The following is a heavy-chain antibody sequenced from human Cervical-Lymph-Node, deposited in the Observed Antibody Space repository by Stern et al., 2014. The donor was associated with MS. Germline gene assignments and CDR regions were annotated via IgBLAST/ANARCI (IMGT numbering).Heavy chain of an antibody. V-gene: IGHV3-21*01. J-gene: IGHJ5*02. CDR1: GFTFSTYT. Sequence: EVQLVESGGGLVKPGGSLRLSCAASGFTFSTYTMNWVRQAPGKGLEWVSSITGSSGHIYYADSVKGRFTISRDNAKNSLYLQLSSPRPEDTAVYYCARDVNDYIWGSHRPDPWGQGTLVTVSS. D-gene: IGHD3-16*02. CDR3: ARDVNDYIWGSHRPDP. CDR2: ITGSSGHI.